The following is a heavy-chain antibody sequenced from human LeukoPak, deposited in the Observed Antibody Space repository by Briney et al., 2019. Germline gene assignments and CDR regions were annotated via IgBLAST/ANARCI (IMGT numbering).Heavy chain of an antibody. Sequence: GGSLRLSCAASGFTFSDYYMSWMRQAPGKGLAWVSYISSCGSTIYYADSVKGRFTISRDNAKNSLYLQMNSLSAEETAVYYFMNEGATGFDYWGKGTLVTVSS. CDR2: ISSCGSTI. J-gene: IGHJ4*02. CDR1: GFTFSDYY. V-gene: IGHV3-11*01. D-gene: IGHD3-16*01. CDR3: MNEGATGFDY.